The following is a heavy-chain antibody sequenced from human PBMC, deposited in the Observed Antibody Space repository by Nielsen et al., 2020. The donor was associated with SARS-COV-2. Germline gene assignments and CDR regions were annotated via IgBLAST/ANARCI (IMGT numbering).Heavy chain of an antibody. CDR3: ASKPLPPTYYDFWSGYWPYYYYGMDV. CDR1: GFTFSDYY. D-gene: IGHD3-3*01. Sequence: GGSLRLPCAASGFTFSDYYMSWIRQAPGKGLEWVSYISSSGSTIYYADSVKGRFTISRDNAKNSLYLQMNSLRAEDTAVYYCASKPLPPTYYDFWSGYWPYYYYGMDVWGQGTTVTVSS. J-gene: IGHJ6*02. V-gene: IGHV3-11*01. CDR2: ISSSGSTI.